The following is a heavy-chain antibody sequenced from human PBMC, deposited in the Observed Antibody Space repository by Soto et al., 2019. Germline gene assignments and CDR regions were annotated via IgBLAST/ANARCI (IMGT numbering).Heavy chain of an antibody. Sequence: LRLSCAASGFTFSSYAMSWVRQAPGKGLEWVSAISGSGGSTYYADSVKGRFTISRDNSKNTLYPQMNSLRAEDTAVYYCAKEIYSGYDSYGMDVWGQGTTVTVSS. CDR1: GFTFSSYA. J-gene: IGHJ6*02. V-gene: IGHV3-23*01. D-gene: IGHD5-12*01. CDR2: ISGSGGST. CDR3: AKEIYSGYDSYGMDV.